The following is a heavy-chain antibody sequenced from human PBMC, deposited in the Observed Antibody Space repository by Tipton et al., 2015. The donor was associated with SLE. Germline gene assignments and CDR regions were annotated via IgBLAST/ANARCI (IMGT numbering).Heavy chain of an antibody. J-gene: IGHJ4*02. V-gene: IGHV4-59*01. CDR1: GGSISSYY. CDR2: IYYSGGT. Sequence: TLSLTCTVSGGSISSYYWSWIRQPPGKGLEWIGYIYYSGGTNYNPSLKSRVTISVDTSKNQFSLKLSSVTAADTAVYYCARAPPPYYYDSSGYYYPYYFDYWGQGTLVTVSS. D-gene: IGHD3-22*01. CDR3: ARAPPPYYYDSSGYYYPYYFDY.